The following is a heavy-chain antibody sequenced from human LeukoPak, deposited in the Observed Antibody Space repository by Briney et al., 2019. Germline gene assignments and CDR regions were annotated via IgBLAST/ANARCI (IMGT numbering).Heavy chain of an antibody. CDR1: GFIFSGYE. CDR3: ARGGYGDYEPNWFDP. D-gene: IGHD4-17*01. V-gene: IGHV3-48*03. Sequence: GGSLRLSCAASGFIFSGYEMNWVRQAPGKGLEWISYITGSSDTIYYADSVKGRFTISRDNAKNSLYLQMNSLRAEDTALYYCARGGYGDYEPNWFDPWGQGTLVTVSS. CDR2: ITGSSDTI. J-gene: IGHJ5*02.